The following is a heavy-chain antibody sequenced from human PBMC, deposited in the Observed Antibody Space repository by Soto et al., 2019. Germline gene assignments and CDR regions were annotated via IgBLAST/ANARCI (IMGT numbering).Heavy chain of an antibody. CDR2: ISSSGSTI. V-gene: IGHV3-48*03. CDR1: GFTFSSYE. D-gene: IGHD6-19*01. Sequence: GGSLRLSCAASGFTFSSYEMNWVRQAPGKGLEWVSYISSSGSTIYYADSVKGRFTISRDNAKNSLYLQMNSLRAEDTAVYYCARPPNSGWEKYFQHWGQGTLVTVSS. J-gene: IGHJ1*01. CDR3: ARPPNSGWEKYFQH.